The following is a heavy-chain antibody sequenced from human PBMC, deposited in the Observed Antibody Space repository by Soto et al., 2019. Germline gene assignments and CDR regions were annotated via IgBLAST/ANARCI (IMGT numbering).Heavy chain of an antibody. CDR2: IDPSDSYT. Sequence: GAAVKSSEEGCGESVSSYWRSWVRQMPGKGLEWMGRIDPSDSYTNYSPSFQGHVTISADKSISTAYLQWSSLKASDTAMYYCARRDGMDVWGQGTTVTVSS. CDR3: ARRDGMDV. V-gene: IGHV5-10-1*01. J-gene: IGHJ6*02. CDR1: GESVSSYW.